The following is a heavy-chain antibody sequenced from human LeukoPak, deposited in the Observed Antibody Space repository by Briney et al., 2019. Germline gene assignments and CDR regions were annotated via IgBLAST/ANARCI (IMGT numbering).Heavy chain of an antibody. D-gene: IGHD3-3*01. J-gene: IGHJ6*02. Sequence: GSLRLSCAASGFTFSSYSMNWVRQPPGKGLEWIGEIYHSGSTNYNPSLKSRVTISVDKSKNQFSLKLSSVTAADTAVYYCARVPRGSPAAYDFSNYGMDVWGQGTTVTVSS. V-gene: IGHV4-4*02. CDR2: IYHSGST. CDR3: ARVPRGSPAAYDFSNYGMDV. CDR1: GFTFSSYSM.